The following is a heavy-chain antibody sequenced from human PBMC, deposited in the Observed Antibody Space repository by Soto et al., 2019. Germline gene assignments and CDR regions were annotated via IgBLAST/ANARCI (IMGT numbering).Heavy chain of an antibody. V-gene: IGHV3-33*01. CDR1: GFMFSKYG. Sequence: QVLLVAAGGGVVQHGMSMRLSCVASGFMFSKYGIHWVRQAPGKGLEWVGFISYDGSSQYYSDSVKGRRTISRDNSKNTVSLQMNSLRVEDTAVYYFARDAIDSVFDCWCQGPVVSVSS. CDR3: ARDAIDSVFDC. J-gene: IGHJ4*02. CDR2: ISYDGSSQ.